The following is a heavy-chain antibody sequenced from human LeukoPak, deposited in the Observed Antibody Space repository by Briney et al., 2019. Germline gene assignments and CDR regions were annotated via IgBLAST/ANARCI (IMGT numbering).Heavy chain of an antibody. J-gene: IGHJ5*02. Sequence: PSETLSLTCTVSGGSISSYYWSWIRQPAGKGLERIGRIYTSGSTNYNPSLKSRVTMSVDTSKNQFSLKLSSVTAADTAVYYCARGLYYDILTGYYQPPDWFDPWGQGTLVTVSS. CDR3: ARGLYYDILTGYYQPPDWFDP. CDR1: GGSISSYY. V-gene: IGHV4-4*07. CDR2: IYTSGST. D-gene: IGHD3-9*01.